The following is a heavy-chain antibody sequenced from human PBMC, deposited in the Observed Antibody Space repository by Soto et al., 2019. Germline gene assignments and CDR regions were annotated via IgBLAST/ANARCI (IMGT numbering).Heavy chain of an antibody. D-gene: IGHD3-9*01. J-gene: IGHJ6*02. CDR2: IYYSGST. V-gene: IGHV4-39*01. CDR1: GRSISISSYY. Sequence: PSETRSLTCTVSGRSISISSYYWGWIRQPPGKGLEWIGSIYYSGSTYYNPSLKSRVTISVDTSKNQFSLKLSSVTAADTAVYYCAGHVLRYFDWLLYGSDYYYGMDVWGQGTTVT. CDR3: AGHVLRYFDWLLYGSDYYYGMDV.